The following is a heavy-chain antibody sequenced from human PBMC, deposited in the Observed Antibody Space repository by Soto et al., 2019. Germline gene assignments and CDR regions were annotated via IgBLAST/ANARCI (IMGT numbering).Heavy chain of an antibody. CDR3: AADKGGYDYGNYYYYYMDV. V-gene: IGHV1-58*02. CDR1: GFTFTSSA. J-gene: IGHJ6*03. D-gene: IGHD5-12*01. CDR2: IVVGSGNT. Sequence: SVKVSCKASGFTFTSSAMQWVRQARGQRLEWIGWIVVGSGNTNYAQKFQERVTITRDMSTSTAYMELSSLRSEDTAVYYCAADKGGYDYGNYYYYYMDVWGKGTTVTVSS.